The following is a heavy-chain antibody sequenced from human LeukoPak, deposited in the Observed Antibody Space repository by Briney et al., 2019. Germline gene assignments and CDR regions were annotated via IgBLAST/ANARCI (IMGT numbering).Heavy chain of an antibody. Sequence: SETLSLTCTVSGGSIRSYYWSWIRQSPGKGLEWIGYIYYSGSTYYNPSLKSRVTISVDTSKNQFSLKLSSVTAADTAVYYCARDRGYYDSSGYHYYYYGMDVWGQGTTVTVSS. CDR1: GGSIRSYY. J-gene: IGHJ6*02. CDR2: IYYSGST. V-gene: IGHV4-59*12. CDR3: ARDRGYYDSSGYHYYYYGMDV. D-gene: IGHD3-22*01.